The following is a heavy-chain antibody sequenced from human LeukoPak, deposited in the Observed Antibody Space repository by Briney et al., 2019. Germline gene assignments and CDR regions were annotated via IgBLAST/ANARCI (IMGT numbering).Heavy chain of an antibody. D-gene: IGHD5-12*01. V-gene: IGHV3-11*01. J-gene: IGHJ3*02. CDR3: ARALPGGDGYNYDAFDI. CDR2: ISSSGSAI. Sequence: PGGSLRLSCAASGFTFSDYYMSWIRQAPGKGLEWVSYISSSGSAIYYADSVKGRFTISRDNAKNSLYLQMNSLRAEDTAVYYCARALPGGDGYNYDAFDIWGQGTMVTVSS. CDR1: GFTFSDYY.